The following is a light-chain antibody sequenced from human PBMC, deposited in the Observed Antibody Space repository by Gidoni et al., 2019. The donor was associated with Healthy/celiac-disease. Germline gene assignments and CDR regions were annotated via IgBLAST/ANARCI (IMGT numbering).Light chain of an antibody. CDR2: SNN. J-gene: IGLJ2*01. V-gene: IGLV1-44*01. CDR1: SSNIGSNT. Sequence: QSVLPQPPSASGPPGQRVTTSCSGSSSNIGSNTVNWYQQPPGTAPKLLIYSNNKRHSGAPVRFSGSKSGTSATLAISGLQSEDEADYYCAAWEDSLNGVVFGGGTKLTVL. CDR3: AAWEDSLNGVV.